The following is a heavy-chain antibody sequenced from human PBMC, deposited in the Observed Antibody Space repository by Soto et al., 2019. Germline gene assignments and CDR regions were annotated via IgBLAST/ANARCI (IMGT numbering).Heavy chain of an antibody. V-gene: IGHV4-59*13. CDR1: GDSITIYY. Sequence: QVHLQQSGPGLVKPSETLSLTCTVSGDSITIYYWGWIRQPPGKGLEWIGSISYSGITYYNPSLKSRVTISLDTSKSQFSLKLRSVTAADTAVYYCASVKKERDCFDYGGQGTLVTVSS. CDR2: ISYSGIT. CDR3: ASVKKERDCFDY. J-gene: IGHJ4*02.